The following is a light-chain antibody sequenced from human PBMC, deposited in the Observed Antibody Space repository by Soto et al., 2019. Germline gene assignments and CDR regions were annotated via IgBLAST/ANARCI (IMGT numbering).Light chain of an antibody. V-gene: IGKV1-5*01. CDR2: DAS. CDR1: QNINTR. Sequence: DIQLTQSPSTLSASVGDRVTITCRASQNINTRLAWYQQKPGKAPKLLIYDASTLESGVPSRFSGSGSGTEFTLTISSLQPNDFATYYCQQYDTFPGTFGQGTTVEIK. J-gene: IGKJ1*01. CDR3: QQYDTFPGT.